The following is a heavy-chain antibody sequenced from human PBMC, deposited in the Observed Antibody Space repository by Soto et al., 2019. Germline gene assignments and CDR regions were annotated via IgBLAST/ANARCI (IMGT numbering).Heavy chain of an antibody. V-gene: IGHV3-23*01. CDR3: ARPYGGKIGDAPDL. CDR1: GFTLSTYA. J-gene: IGHJ3*01. Sequence: GGSLRLSCAASGFTLSTYAMSWVRQVPGKGLEWVSTISDAAGSAYYVDSVKGRFTISRDNSKKTLYLQMNSLRAEDSAVYYCARPYGGKIGDAPDLWGQGTMVTVSS. D-gene: IGHD4-17*01. CDR2: ISDAAGSA.